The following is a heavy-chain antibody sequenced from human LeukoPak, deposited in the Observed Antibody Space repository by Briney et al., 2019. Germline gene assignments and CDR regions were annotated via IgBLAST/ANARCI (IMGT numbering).Heavy chain of an antibody. V-gene: IGHV3-7*01. D-gene: IGHD5-24*01. J-gene: IGHJ4*02. CDR1: GFTLKKYW. CDR2: IKEDGSET. CDR3: ARETPRRGETRDGYR. Sequence: TGGSLRLSCAASGFTLKKYWMNWVRQVPGKGLECLANIKEDGSETYYADSVKGRFTISRDNPKNLLFLQINSLRVEDTAVYYCARETPRRGETRDGYRWGQGTLVTVSS.